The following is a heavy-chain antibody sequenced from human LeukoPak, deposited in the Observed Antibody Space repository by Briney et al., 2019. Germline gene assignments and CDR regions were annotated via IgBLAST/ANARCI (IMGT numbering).Heavy chain of an antibody. V-gene: IGHV1-69*13. CDR2: IIPIFGTA. Sequence: SVKVSCKASGYTFTSYYMHWVRQAPGQGLEWMGGIIPIFGTANYAQKFQGRVTITADESTSTAYMELSSLRSEDTAVYYCASLAYCGGDCYSGAFDIWGQGTMVTVSS. CDR3: ASLAYCGGDCYSGAFDI. J-gene: IGHJ3*02. D-gene: IGHD2-21*02. CDR1: GYTFTSYY.